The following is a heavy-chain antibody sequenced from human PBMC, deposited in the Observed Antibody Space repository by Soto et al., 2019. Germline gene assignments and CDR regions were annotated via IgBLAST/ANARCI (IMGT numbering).Heavy chain of an antibody. Sequence: SETLSLTCTVSGGSISSGGYYWSWIRQHPGKGLEWIGYIYHSGSSNYNPSLKSRVTILLDTSKNQLSLKLSSVTAADTAVYYCARQRSVVVPPWRLAPWGQGTLVTVSS. CDR2: IYHSGSS. CDR3: ARQRSVVVPPWRLAP. V-gene: IGHV4-61*08. J-gene: IGHJ5*02. CDR1: GGSISSGGYY. D-gene: IGHD2-15*01.